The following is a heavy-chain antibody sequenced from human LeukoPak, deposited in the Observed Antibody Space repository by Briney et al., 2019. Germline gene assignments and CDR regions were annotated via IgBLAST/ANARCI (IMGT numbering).Heavy chain of an antibody. J-gene: IGHJ3*02. V-gene: IGHV4-34*01. Sequence: SETLSLTCAVYGGSFSGYYWSWIRQPPGKGLEWIGEINHSGSTNYNPSLKSRVTISVDTSKNQFSLKLSSVTAADTAVYYCARLSSRVFGVVKGAFDIWGQGAMVTVSS. CDR2: INHSGST. D-gene: IGHD3-3*01. CDR1: GGSFSGYY. CDR3: ARLSSRVFGVVKGAFDI.